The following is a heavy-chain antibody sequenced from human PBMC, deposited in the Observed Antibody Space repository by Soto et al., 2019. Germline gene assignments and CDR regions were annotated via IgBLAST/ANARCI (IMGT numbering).Heavy chain of an antibody. CDR3: ARDGVAAAGNYGMDV. Sequence: SVKVSCKASGGTFSSYAISWVRQAPGQGLEWMGEIIPIFGTANYAQKFQGRVTITADESTSTAYMELSSLRSEDTAVYYCARDGVAAAGNYGMDVWGQGTTVTVSS. V-gene: IGHV1-69*13. J-gene: IGHJ6*02. CDR1: GGTFSSYA. CDR2: IIPIFGTA. D-gene: IGHD6-13*01.